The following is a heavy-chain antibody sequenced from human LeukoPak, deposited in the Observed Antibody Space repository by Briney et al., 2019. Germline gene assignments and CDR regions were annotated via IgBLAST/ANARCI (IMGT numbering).Heavy chain of an antibody. CDR3: AKSNGYGLIDI. CDR1: GYSISTGYY. CDR2: IFYTGST. V-gene: IGHV4-38-2*02. J-gene: IGHJ3*02. D-gene: IGHD3-10*01. Sequence: PSETLSLTCTVSGYSISTGYYWDWIRQPPGKALEWIGNIFYTGSTYYSPSLKSRVTISLDTSRNQFSLRLNSVTAADTAVYYCAKSNGYGLIDIWGQGAMVTVSS.